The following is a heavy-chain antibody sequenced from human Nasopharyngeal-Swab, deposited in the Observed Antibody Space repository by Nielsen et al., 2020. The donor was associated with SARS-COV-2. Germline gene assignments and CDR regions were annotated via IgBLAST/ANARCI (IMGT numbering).Heavy chain of an antibody. CDR2: VSFRGIN. V-gene: IGHV4-39*07. CDR1: GGSISSTSNY. CDR3: VRGHDFWSGPPLYY. J-gene: IGHJ4*02. Sequence: SETLSLTCAVSGGSISSTSNYWSWIRQAPGKGLEWIGSVSFRGINFFNPSLKSRLTTSVDTSKTQFSLKLTSVTAADTAVYYCVRGHDFWSGPPLYYWGQGSLVTVSS. D-gene: IGHD3-3*01.